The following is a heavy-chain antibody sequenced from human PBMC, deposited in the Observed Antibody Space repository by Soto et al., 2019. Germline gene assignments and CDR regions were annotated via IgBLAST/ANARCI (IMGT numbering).Heavy chain of an antibody. V-gene: IGHV4-39*01. CDR1: GGSISSSSYY. D-gene: IGHD4-17*01. Sequence: SETLSLTCTVSGGSISSSSYYWGWIRQPPGKGLEWIGSIYYSGSTYYNPSLKSRVTISVDTSKNQFSLKLSSVTAADTAVYYCAGLPVTTSPIFYYFDYWGQGTLVTVSS. J-gene: IGHJ4*02. CDR2: IYYSGST. CDR3: AGLPVTTSPIFYYFDY.